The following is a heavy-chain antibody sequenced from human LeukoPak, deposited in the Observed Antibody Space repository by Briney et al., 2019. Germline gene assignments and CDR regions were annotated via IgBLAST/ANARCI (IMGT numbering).Heavy chain of an antibody. V-gene: IGHV3-48*01. CDR3: AARIQLWSIYFDY. CDR1: GFTFSSYS. Sequence: GGSLRLSCAASGFTFSSYSMNWVRQAPGKGLEWVSYISSGSSSRYYADSVKGRFTISRDNAKNSLYLQMNSLRAEDTAVYYCAARIQLWSIYFDYWGQGTLVTVSS. D-gene: IGHD5-18*01. CDR2: ISSGSSSR. J-gene: IGHJ4*02.